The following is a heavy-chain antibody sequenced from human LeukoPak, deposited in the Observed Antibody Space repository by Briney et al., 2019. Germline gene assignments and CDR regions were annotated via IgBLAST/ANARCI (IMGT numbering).Heavy chain of an antibody. CDR1: GFTFDDYA. Sequence: GGSLRLSCAASGFTFDDYAMHWVRQAPGKGLEWVSGISWNSGSIGYADSVKGRFTISRDNAKNSLYLQMNSLRAEDTALYYCAKDNYDSSFPYAFDIWGQGTMVTVSS. CDR2: ISWNSGSI. J-gene: IGHJ3*02. CDR3: AKDNYDSSFPYAFDI. D-gene: IGHD3-22*01. V-gene: IGHV3-9*01.